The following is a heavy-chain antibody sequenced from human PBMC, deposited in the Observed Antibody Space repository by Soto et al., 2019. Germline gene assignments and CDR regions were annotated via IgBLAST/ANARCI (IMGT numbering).Heavy chain of an antibody. CDR2: VYYTGST. CDR1: GDSISTFY. Sequence: SETMSLTCTVPGDSISTFYWGWMRQSPGKELEWIGYVYYTGSTNYNPSLKSRVTISVDRSKNQFSLKLTSASAADTAVYYCARGRTVRNYADDSSDYFYFFDYWGRGTQVTVSS. D-gene: IGHD3-22*01. CDR3: ARGRTVRNYADDSSDYFYFFDY. J-gene: IGHJ4*02. V-gene: IGHV4-59*01.